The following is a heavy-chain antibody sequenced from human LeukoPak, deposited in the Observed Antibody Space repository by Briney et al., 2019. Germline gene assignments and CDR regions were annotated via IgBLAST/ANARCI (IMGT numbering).Heavy chain of an antibody. Sequence: PGGSLRLSCAASGFTFDDYAMHWVRQAPGKGLEWVSLISWDGGSTYYADSVKGRFTISRDNSKNSLYLQMNSLRAEDTALYYCAKADYGDCVAGAFDIWGPGTMVTVSS. D-gene: IGHD4-17*01. CDR2: ISWDGGST. J-gene: IGHJ3*02. CDR3: AKADYGDCVAGAFDI. V-gene: IGHV3-43D*04. CDR1: GFTFDDYA.